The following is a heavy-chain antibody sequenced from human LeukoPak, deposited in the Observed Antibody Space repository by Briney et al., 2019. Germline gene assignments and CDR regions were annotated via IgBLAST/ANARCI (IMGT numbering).Heavy chain of an antibody. CDR1: GYTFTSYG. CDR2: ISAYNGNT. Sequence: ASVKVSCKASGYTFTSYGISWVRQAPGQGLEWMGWISAYNGNTNYAQKLQGRVTMTTDTSTSIAYMELRSLRSDDTAVYYCARVQRELRYFDWLPFPYYMDVWGKGTTVTVSS. V-gene: IGHV1-18*01. D-gene: IGHD3-9*01. CDR3: ARVQRELRYFDWLPFPYYMDV. J-gene: IGHJ6*03.